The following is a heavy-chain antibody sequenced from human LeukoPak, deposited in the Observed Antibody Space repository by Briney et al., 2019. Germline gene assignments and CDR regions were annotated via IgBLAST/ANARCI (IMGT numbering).Heavy chain of an antibody. CDR2: MNPNSGNT. CDR1: GYSFTSYH. Sequence: GASVKVSCKASGYSFTSYHINWVRQATGQGLEWMGWMNPNSGNTGYVQKFQGRVTMTRNPSISTVYMELSSLRSEDTAVYYCARASGNGAFDYWGQGTLVTVSS. V-gene: IGHV1-8*01. J-gene: IGHJ4*02. CDR3: ARASGNGAFDY. D-gene: IGHD4-23*01.